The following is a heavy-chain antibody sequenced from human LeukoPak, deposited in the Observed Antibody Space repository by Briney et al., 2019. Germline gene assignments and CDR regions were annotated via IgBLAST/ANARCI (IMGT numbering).Heavy chain of an antibody. CDR3: ARDPVTTVVPYYYYGMDV. J-gene: IGHJ6*02. Sequence: SSETLSLTCTVSGGSISSGGYYWSWIRQHPGKGLEWIGYIYYSGSTYYNPSLKSRVTIPVDTSKNQFSLKLSSVTAADTAVYYCARDPVTTVVPYYYYGMDVWGQGTTVTVSS. CDR1: GGSISSGGYY. V-gene: IGHV4-31*03. CDR2: IYYSGST. D-gene: IGHD4-23*01.